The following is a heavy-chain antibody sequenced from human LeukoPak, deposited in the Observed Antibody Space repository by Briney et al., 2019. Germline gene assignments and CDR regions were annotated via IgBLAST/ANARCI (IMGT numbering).Heavy chain of an antibody. D-gene: IGHD3-22*01. Sequence: GGSLRLSCAASGFTFNNYELNWVRQAPGKGLEWVSNIISSGSNIYYADSVKGRFIISRDNDKNSLYLQMNRMRAEDTAVYYCARETYSYDSSGNSPFDYWGQGTLVTVSS. CDR3: ARETYSYDSSGNSPFDY. CDR2: IISSGSNI. CDR1: GFTFNNYE. J-gene: IGHJ4*02. V-gene: IGHV3-48*03.